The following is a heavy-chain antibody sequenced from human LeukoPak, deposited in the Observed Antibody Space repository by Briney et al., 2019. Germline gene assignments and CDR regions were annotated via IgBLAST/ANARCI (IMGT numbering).Heavy chain of an antibody. D-gene: IGHD3-10*01. Sequence: GASVKVSCKASGYTFTSYDINWVRQATGQGLEWMGWMNPNSGNTGYAQKFQGRVTMTRNTSISTAYMELSSLRSEDTAVYYCARDIRIWFGESTDAFDIWGQGTMVTVSS. J-gene: IGHJ3*02. V-gene: IGHV1-8*01. CDR3: ARDIRIWFGESTDAFDI. CDR1: GYTFTSYD. CDR2: MNPNSGNT.